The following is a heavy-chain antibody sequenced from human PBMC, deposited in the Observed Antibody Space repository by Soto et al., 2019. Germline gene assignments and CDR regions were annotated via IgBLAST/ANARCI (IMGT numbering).Heavy chain of an antibody. V-gene: IGHV3-33*01. CDR1: GFTFSSYG. CDR3: ARVAEGDYGTNYYYYMDV. Sequence: GGSLRLSCAASGFTFSSYGMHWVRQAPGKGLEWVAVIWYDGSNKYYADSVKGRFTISRDNSKNTLYLQMNSLRAEDTALYHCARVAEGDYGTNYYYYMDVWGKGTTVTVSS. J-gene: IGHJ6*03. D-gene: IGHD4-17*01. CDR2: IWYDGSNK.